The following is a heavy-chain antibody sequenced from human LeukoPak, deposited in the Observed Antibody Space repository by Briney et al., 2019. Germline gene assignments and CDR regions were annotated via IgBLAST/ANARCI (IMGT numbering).Heavy chain of an antibody. CDR1: GGSISSSSYY. J-gene: IGHJ4*02. V-gene: IGHV4-39*01. CDR3: ARLRSINRGYFDY. Sequence: SETLSLTCTVSGGSISSSSYYWGWIRQPPGKGLEWIGSIYYSGSTYYNPSLKSRVTISVDTSKNQFSLKLSSVTAADTAVYYCARLRSINRGYFDYWGQGTLVTVSS. CDR2: IYYSGST. D-gene: IGHD1-14*01.